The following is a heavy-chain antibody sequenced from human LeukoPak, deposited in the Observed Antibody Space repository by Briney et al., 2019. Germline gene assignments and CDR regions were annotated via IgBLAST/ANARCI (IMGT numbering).Heavy chain of an antibody. CDR2: ITGSGGAT. D-gene: IGHD1-7*01. Sequence: SGGSLRLSCAASGFTFSTYAVNWVRQAPGKGLEWVSAITGSGGATYYADSVKGRFTISRDNAKNSLYLQMNSLRAEDTAVYYCARGGSELELRYFDYWGQGTLVTVSS. CDR1: GFTFSTYA. CDR3: ARGGSELELRYFDY. V-gene: IGHV3-21*04. J-gene: IGHJ4*02.